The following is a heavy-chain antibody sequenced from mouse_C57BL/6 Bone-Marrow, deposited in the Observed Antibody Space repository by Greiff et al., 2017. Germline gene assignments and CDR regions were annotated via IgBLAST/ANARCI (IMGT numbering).Heavy chain of an antibody. V-gene: IGHV1-50*01. J-gene: IGHJ1*03. CDR2: IDPSDSYT. Sequence: QVQLQQSGAELVKPGASVKLSCKASGYTFTSYWMQWVKQRPGQGLEWIGEIDPSDSYTNYNQKFKGKATLTVDTSSSTAYMQLSSLTSEDSAVYDCANCRYWYFDVWGTGTTVTVSS. CDR3: ANCRYWYFDV. D-gene: IGHD4-1*02. CDR1: GYTFTSYW.